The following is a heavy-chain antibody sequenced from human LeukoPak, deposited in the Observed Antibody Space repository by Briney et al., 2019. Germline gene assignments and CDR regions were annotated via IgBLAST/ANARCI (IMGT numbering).Heavy chain of an antibody. V-gene: IGHV3-30*04. D-gene: IGHD6-19*01. CDR1: GFTFSSYA. CDR2: ISYDGSNK. Sequence: PGGSLRLSCAASGFTFSSYAMHWVRQAPGKGLEWVAVISYDGSNKYYADSVKGRFTISRDSSKNTLYLLMNSLRAEDTAVYYCAREGSIAVAGTFDYWGQGTLVTVSS. CDR3: AREGSIAVAGTFDY. J-gene: IGHJ4*02.